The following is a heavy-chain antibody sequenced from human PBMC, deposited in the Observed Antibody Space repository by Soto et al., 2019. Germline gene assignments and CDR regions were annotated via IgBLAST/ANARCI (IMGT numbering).Heavy chain of an antibody. CDR1: GFTFSSYA. J-gene: IGHJ6*03. V-gene: IGHV3-23*01. CDR3: AKGGTVTTNYYYYYMDV. Sequence: GGSLRLSCAASGFTFSSYAMSWVRQAPGKGLEWVSAISGSGGSTYYADSVKGRFTISRDNSKNPLYLQMNSLRAEDTAVYYCAKGGTVTTNYYYYYMDVWGKGTTVTVSS. D-gene: IGHD4-4*01. CDR2: ISGSGGST.